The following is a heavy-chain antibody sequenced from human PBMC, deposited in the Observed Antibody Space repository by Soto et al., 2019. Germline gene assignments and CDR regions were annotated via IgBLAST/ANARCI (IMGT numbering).Heavy chain of an antibody. CDR1: GASITVSTYH. V-gene: IGHV4-39*07. CDR3: ASARWDY. J-gene: IGHJ4*02. CDR2: VYYNGNT. Sequence: SETLSLTCTVSGASITVSTYHWGWVRQPPGKGLEWIGTVYYNGNTYYNPSFKGRVTISVDTSRSQFSLKLNSVTAADTAVYFCASARWDYWGQGIPVTVSS.